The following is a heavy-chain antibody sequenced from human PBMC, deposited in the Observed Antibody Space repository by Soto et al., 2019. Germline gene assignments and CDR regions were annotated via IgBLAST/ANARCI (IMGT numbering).Heavy chain of an antibody. J-gene: IGHJ4*02. V-gene: IGHV4-59*12. CDR2: IYYSGST. Sequence: SETLSLTCTVSGGSISSYYWSWIRQPPGKGLEWIGYIYYSGSTNYNPSLKSRVTISVDTSKNQFSLKLSSVTAADTAVYYCARVGMTTVLGFDYWGQGTLVTVSS. CDR1: GGSISSYY. CDR3: ARVGMTTVLGFDY. D-gene: IGHD4-17*01.